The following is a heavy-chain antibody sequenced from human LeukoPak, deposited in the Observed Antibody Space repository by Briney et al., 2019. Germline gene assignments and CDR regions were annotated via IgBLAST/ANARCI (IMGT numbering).Heavy chain of an antibody. CDR3: ARRLNYYDSGGYDY. V-gene: IGHV4-38-2*02. Sequence: SETLSLTCTVSGYSISSGYYWGWIRQPPGKGLEWIGSIYHSGSTYYNPSLKSRVTISVDTSKNQFSLKLSSVTAADTAVYYCARRLNYYDSGGYDYWGQGTLVTVSS. J-gene: IGHJ4*02. CDR2: IYHSGST. CDR1: GYSISSGYY. D-gene: IGHD3-22*01.